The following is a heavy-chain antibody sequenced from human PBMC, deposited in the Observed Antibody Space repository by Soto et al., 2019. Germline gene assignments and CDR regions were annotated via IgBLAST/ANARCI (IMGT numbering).Heavy chain of an antibody. CDR1: GGSIRSGGYS. Sequence: QLQLQESGSGLVKPSQTLSLTCAVSGGSIRSGGYSWRWIRQPPGKGLEWIGYIYHSGTTHYNPSLKSRGTISVDRSKNQVALKMSSVTAADTAVYYCSGVYGDPGGYYFDYWGQGTLVTVSS. D-gene: IGHD4-17*01. V-gene: IGHV4-30-2*01. CDR3: SGVYGDPGGYYFDY. J-gene: IGHJ4*02. CDR2: IYHSGTT.